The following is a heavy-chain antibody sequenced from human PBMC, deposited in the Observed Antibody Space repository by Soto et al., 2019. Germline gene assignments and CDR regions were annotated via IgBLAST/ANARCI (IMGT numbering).Heavy chain of an antibody. CDR2: ISYDGSNK. D-gene: IGHD2-15*01. CDR1: GFTFSSYA. CDR3: ARVGPFYCSGGSCYPDY. Sequence: QVQLVESGGGVVQPGRSLRLSCAASGFTFSSYAMHWVRQAPGKGLEWVAVISYDGSNKYYADSVKGRFTISRDNSKNTLYLQMNSLRAEDTAVYYCARVGPFYCSGGSCYPDYSGQGTLVTVSS. J-gene: IGHJ4*02. V-gene: IGHV3-30-3*01.